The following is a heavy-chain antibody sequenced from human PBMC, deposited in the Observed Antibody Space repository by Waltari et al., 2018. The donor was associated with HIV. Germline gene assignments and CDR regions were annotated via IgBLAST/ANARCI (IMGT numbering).Heavy chain of an antibody. D-gene: IGHD2-21*02. CDR3: AREVTSSKVMNY. V-gene: IGHV3-48*03. J-gene: IGHJ4*02. Sequence: EVRLVESGGGPVQPGGSLRLSCAASGFTIRLYNMNWVRQTPGKGLGWFAYISGDGKNKYYADSVKGRFIISKDNGQNFLHLQMDRLSVDDSAKYFCAREVTSSKVMNYWGQGTPVIVSS. CDR1: GFTIRLYN. CDR2: ISGDGKNK.